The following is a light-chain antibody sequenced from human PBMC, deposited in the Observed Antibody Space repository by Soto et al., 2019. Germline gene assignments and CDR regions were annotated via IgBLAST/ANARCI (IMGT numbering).Light chain of an antibody. CDR2: DVY. CDR1: QNLSSW. V-gene: IGKV1-5*01. CDR3: QQYNSYSLT. Sequence: DIQMTQSPSTLSASVGDRVTITCRASQNLSSWVAWYQQKPGKAPKLLIYDVYSLETGVPSRFSGSGSGTEFTLTISSLQPEDVALYYCQQYNSYSLTFGQGTKVEIK. J-gene: IGKJ1*01.